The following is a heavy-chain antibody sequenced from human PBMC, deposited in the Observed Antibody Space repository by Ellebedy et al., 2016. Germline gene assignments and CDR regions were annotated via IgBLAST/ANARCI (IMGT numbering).Heavy chain of an antibody. CDR2: IYTSGST. D-gene: IGHD2-21*01. J-gene: IGHJ6*04. V-gene: IGHV4-4*07. Sequence: SETLSLXXTVSGGSISSYYCSWIRQPAGKGLEWIGRIYTSGSTDYNPSLKSRITISADTSSSTAYLQWTSLKASDSAVYYCATYGGLDVWGKGTTVTVSS. CDR1: GGSISSYY. CDR3: ATYGGLDV.